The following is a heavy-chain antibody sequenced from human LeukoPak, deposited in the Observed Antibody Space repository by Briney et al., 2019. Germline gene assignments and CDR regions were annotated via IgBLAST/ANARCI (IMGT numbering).Heavy chain of an antibody. V-gene: IGHV1-69*13. CDR3: ARGLYCSSSTSCYDYGMDV. J-gene: IGHJ6*02. D-gene: IGHD2-2*01. CDR1: GGIFRSYG. CDR2: FIPILGTP. Sequence: SVTVSCKSSGGIFRSYGLNWVRQAPGQGLEWMGGFIPILGTPKYAQNLQGRVTITADESTSTGYMELSSLRYEDTAVYYCARGLYCSSSTSCYDYGMDVWGQGTTVTVSS.